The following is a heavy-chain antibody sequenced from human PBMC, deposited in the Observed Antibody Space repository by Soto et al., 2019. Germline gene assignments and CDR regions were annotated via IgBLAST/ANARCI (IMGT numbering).Heavy chain of an antibody. D-gene: IGHD3-3*01. CDR1: GYTFTSYD. Sequence: QVQLVQSGAEVKTPGASVKVSCKASGYTFTSYDINWVRQATGQGLEWMGWMNPNSGNTGYAQKFQGRVTMTRNTSISTADMELSSLRSADTAVYYCARGFSWTVGMDVWGQGPTVTVAS. J-gene: IGHJ6*02. CDR3: ARGFSWTVGMDV. CDR2: MNPNSGNT. V-gene: IGHV1-8*01.